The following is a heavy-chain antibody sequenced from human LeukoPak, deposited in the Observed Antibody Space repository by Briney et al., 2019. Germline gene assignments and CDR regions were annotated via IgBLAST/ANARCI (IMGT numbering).Heavy chain of an antibody. CDR1: GFTFSIHG. J-gene: IGHJ4*02. CDR3: ARDISFYADDH. V-gene: IGHV3-33*08. Sequence: PGRSLRLSCAASGFTFSIHGMHWVRQAPGKGLEWVAVVWYDGIKKHYADSVKGRFTISRDNSKNTLYLQMSSLRAEDTAVYYCARDISFYADDHWGQGTLVTVSS. D-gene: IGHD2-2*01. CDR2: VWYDGIKK.